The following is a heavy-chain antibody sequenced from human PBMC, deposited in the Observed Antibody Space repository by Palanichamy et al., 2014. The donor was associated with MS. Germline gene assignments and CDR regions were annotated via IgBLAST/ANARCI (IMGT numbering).Heavy chain of an antibody. CDR1: GYKFSNYW. Sequence: EVQLAQSGAEVKQSGDSLMISCQASGYKFSNYWIGWVRQMPRKGLEWLGMIYPGDSGTRYSPSFQGQVTFSVDKSISTAYLQWGSLQASDTAMYYCARRDSTGYYYNLDYWAQGTLVTVSS. J-gene: IGHJ4*02. D-gene: IGHD3-22*01. CDR2: IYPGDSGT. CDR3: ARRDSTGYYYNLDY. V-gene: IGHV5-51*01.